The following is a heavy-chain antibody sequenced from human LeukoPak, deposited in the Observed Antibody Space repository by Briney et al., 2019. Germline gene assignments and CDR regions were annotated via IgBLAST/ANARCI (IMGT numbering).Heavy chain of an antibody. Sequence: GSLRLSCAASGFTFSDYYMSWIRQAPGKGLEWIGEINHSGSTNYNPSLKSRVTISVDTSKNQFSLRLSSVTAADTAVYYCARGQGAHFYRWGQGTLVTVSS. CDR3: ARGQGAHFYR. CDR1: GFTFSDYY. D-gene: IGHD1-26*01. J-gene: IGHJ4*02. V-gene: IGHV4-34*01. CDR2: INHSGST.